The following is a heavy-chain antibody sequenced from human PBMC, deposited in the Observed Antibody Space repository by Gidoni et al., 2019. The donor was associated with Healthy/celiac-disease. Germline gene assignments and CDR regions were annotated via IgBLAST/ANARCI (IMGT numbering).Heavy chain of an antibody. J-gene: IGHJ6*02. CDR1: GFTFSSYA. CDR2: ISYDGSNK. D-gene: IGHD3-3*01. V-gene: IGHV3-30-3*01. CDR3: ARDLTIFGVVIGDYYYYYGMDV. Sequence: QVQLVESGGGVVQPGRSLRLSCAASGFTFSSYAMHWVRQAPGKGLEWVAVISYDGSNKYYADSVKGRFTISRDNSKNTLYLQMNSLRAEDTAVYYCARDLTIFGVVIGDYYYYYGMDVWGQGTTVTVSS.